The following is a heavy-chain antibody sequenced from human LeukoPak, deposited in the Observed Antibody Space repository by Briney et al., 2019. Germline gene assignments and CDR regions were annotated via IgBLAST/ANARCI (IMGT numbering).Heavy chain of an antibody. CDR3: AKSVGSSSWSRGDY. Sequence: GGSLRLSCAASGFTFSSYAMSWVRQAPGKGLEWVSAISGSGGSTYYADSVKGRFTISRDNSKNTLYLQMNSLRAEDTAVYYCAKSVGSSSWSRGDYGGQGTLVTVSS. D-gene: IGHD6-13*01. CDR1: GFTFSSYA. V-gene: IGHV3-23*01. CDR2: ISGSGGST. J-gene: IGHJ4*02.